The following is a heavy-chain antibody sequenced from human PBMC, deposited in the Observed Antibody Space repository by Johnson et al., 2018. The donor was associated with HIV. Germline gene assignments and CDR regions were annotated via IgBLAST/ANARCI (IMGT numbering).Heavy chain of an antibody. J-gene: IGHJ3*02. V-gene: IGHV3-66*01. CDR2: IHSGGST. D-gene: IGHD1-26*01. CDR3: AKDGVLSGTNPDAFDI. Sequence: VQLVESGGVVVQPGRSLRLSCAASGFTFSSYAMHWVRQAPGKGLEWVSVIHSGGSTNYADSVKGRFTISRDNFKNTLYLQMNSLRVEDTALYYCAKDGVLSGTNPDAFDIWGQGTMVTASS. CDR1: GFTFSSYA.